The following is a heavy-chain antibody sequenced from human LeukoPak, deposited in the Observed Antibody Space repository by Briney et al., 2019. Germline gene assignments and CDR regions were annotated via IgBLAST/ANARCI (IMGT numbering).Heavy chain of an antibody. Sequence: GGSLRLSCAASGFTFSRNWMSWVRQAPRKGLEWVANIKEDGSAQYYVHSVKGRFTISRDNAKNSLFLQMNSLRVEDTAVYYCARDGDGYPSWGQGTLVTVSS. V-gene: IGHV3-7*01. D-gene: IGHD6-25*01. J-gene: IGHJ5*02. CDR2: IKEDGSAQ. CDR3: ARDGDGYPS. CDR1: GFTFSRNW.